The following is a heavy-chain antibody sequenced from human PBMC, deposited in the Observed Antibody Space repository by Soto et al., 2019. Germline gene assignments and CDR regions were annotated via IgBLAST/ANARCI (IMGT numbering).Heavy chain of an antibody. V-gene: IGHV4-34*01. Sequence: SETLSLTCAVYGGSFSGYYWSWIRQPPGKGLEWIGEINHSGSTNYNPSLKSRVTISVDTSKNQFSLKLSSVTAADTAVYYCARGSESSSWYWFDPWGQGTLVTVSS. CDR2: INHSGST. CDR1: GGSFSGYY. D-gene: IGHD6-13*01. CDR3: ARGSESSSWYWFDP. J-gene: IGHJ5*02.